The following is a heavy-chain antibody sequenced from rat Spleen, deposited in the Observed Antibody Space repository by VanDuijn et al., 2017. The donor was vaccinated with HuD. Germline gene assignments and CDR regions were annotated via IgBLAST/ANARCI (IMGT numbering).Heavy chain of an antibody. CDR3: TTDNNRGY. V-gene: IGHV5-20*01. Sequence: EVQLVESDGGLVQPGRSLKLSCVASGFTFNDCYMAWVRQAPTKGLEWVATISYDGSSTYYRDSVKGRFTISRDNARSTLYLQMDSLRSEDTATYYCTTDNNRGYWGQGVMVTVSS. J-gene: IGHJ2*01. CDR2: ISYDGSST. D-gene: IGHD1-10*01. CDR1: GFTFNDCY.